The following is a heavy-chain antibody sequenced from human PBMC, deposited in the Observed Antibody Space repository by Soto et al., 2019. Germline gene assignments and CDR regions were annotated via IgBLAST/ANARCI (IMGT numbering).Heavy chain of an antibody. CDR3: ARGSCNGGSCLRDYYLGMDV. J-gene: IGHJ6*02. Sequence: QVHLQESGPGLVKPSQTLSLTCTVSGGSISSADSYWNWIRQPPGKGLEWIGFINYRGSTYYSPSLKSRLTISLDTSKSQFSLKLTSVTAADTAVYYCARGSCNGGSCLRDYYLGMDVWGQGTTVTVSS. CDR1: GGSISSADSY. CDR2: INYRGST. D-gene: IGHD2-15*01. V-gene: IGHV4-30-4*01.